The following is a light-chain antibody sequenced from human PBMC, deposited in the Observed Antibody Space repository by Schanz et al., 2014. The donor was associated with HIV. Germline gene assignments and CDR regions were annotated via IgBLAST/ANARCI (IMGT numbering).Light chain of an antibody. CDR1: QSVSSY. CDR2: DTS. J-gene: IGKJ4*01. CDR3: QQLNSYPLT. V-gene: IGKV3-11*01. Sequence: EFVLTQSPATLSLSPGERATLSCRASQSVSSYLDWFQQKPGRTPRLLIYDTSNRAAGIPARFSGSWSGTVFTLTISSVEPEDFATYYCQQLNSYPLTFGGGTKVEIK.